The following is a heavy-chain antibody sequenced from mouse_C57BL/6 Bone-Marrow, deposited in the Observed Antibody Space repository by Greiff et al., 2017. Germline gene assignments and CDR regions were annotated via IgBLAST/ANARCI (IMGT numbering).Heavy chain of an antibody. J-gene: IGHJ2*01. V-gene: IGHV5-17*01. D-gene: IGHD1-1*01. CDR2: ISSGSSTI. CDR3: ARSPSRYFDY. Sequence: DVKLVESGGGLVKPGGALKLSCAASGFPFSDYGMHWVRQAPEKGLEWVAYISSGSSTIYYADTVKGRFTISRDNAKNTLFLQMTSLRSEDTPMYYCARSPSRYFDYWGQGTTLTVSS. CDR1: GFPFSDYG.